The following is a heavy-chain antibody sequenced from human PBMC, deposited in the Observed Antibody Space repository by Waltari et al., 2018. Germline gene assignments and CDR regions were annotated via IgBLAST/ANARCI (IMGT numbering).Heavy chain of an antibody. J-gene: IGHJ4*02. CDR1: GYTFTGYY. D-gene: IGHD4-17*01. CDR3: ARDLGSDYGNRDY. CDR2: INPNSGDT. Sequence: QVHLVQSGAEVKKPGASVKVSCRASGYTFTGYYIQWVRGAPGQGLEWMGRINPNSGDTNYAQKFQGRVTLTRDTSINTAYMELSSLKSDDTAVYYCARDLGSDYGNRDYWGQGTLVTVPS. V-gene: IGHV1-2*06.